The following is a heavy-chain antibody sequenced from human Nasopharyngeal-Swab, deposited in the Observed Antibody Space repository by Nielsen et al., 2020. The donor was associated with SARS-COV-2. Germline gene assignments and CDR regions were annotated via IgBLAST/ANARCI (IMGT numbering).Heavy chain of an antibody. CDR2: FYYSGTT. CDR1: GGSISSSSSY. J-gene: IGHJ5*02. CDR3: ARDGPIGWFDP. Sequence: SETLSLTCSVSGGSISSSSSYWGWIRQPPGRGLEWIGSFYYSGTTYSTPSLQSRVTISVDTSKNQFSLKLRSVTAADTAVYYCARDGPIGWFDPWGQGTLVTVSS. V-gene: IGHV4-39*02.